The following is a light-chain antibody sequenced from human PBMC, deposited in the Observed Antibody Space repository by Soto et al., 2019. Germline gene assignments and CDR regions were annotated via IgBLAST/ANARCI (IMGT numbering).Light chain of an antibody. V-gene: IGKV1-33*01. CDR2: DAS. J-gene: IGKJ4*01. CDR1: QDISNY. Sequence: DIQMTQSASSLSASVGDRVTITCQTSQDISNYLNWYQQKSGKAPELLIYDASNLETGVPSRFSGSGSGTDFTFTISSLQPEDIATYYCQQYDNLPLTFGGGTKVAIK. CDR3: QQYDNLPLT.